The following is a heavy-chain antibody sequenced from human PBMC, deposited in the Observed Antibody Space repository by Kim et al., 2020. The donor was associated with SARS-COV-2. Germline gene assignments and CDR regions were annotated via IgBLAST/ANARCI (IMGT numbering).Heavy chain of an antibody. Sequence: SQKFQGRVTITRDTSASTAYMELSSLRSEDTAVYYCATTAWLQSPVPFDYWGQGTLVTVSS. CDR3: ATTAWLQSPVPFDY. V-gene: IGHV1-3*01. D-gene: IGHD5-12*01. J-gene: IGHJ4*02.